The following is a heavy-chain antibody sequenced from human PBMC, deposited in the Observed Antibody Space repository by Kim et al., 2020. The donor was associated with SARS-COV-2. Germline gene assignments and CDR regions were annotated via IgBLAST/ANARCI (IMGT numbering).Heavy chain of an antibody. V-gene: IGHV1-69*04. Sequence: SVKVSCKASGGTFSSYAISWVRQAPGQGLEWMGRIIPILGIANYAQKFQGRVTITADKSTSTAYMELSSLRSEDTAVYYCARAIGYCSSTSCYYYYYYMDVWGKGTTVTVSS. CDR2: IIPILGIA. CDR1: GGTFSSYA. D-gene: IGHD2-2*01. J-gene: IGHJ6*03. CDR3: ARAIGYCSSTSCYYYYYYMDV.